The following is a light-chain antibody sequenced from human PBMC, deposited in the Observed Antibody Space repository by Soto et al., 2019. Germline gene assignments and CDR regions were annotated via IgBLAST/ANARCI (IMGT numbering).Light chain of an antibody. Sequence: QSALTQPPSASGSPGQSVTIPCTGTSSDVGGYDHVSWYQQHPGKAPKLMIYEVTKRPAGVPDRFSGSKSGNTASLTVSGLQDEDQADYYRSSDAGKYNYVFGTGTKVTV. J-gene: IGLJ1*01. CDR3: SSDAGKYNYV. CDR2: EVT. CDR1: SSDVGGYDH. V-gene: IGLV2-8*01.